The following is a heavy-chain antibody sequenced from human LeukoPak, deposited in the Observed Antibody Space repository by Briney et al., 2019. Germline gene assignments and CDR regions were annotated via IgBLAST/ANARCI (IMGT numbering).Heavy chain of an antibody. CDR3: ARQNLYYDFWSGYSRDYYYMDV. CDR1: GFIFIRFW. D-gene: IGHD3-3*01. V-gene: IGHV3-7*01. J-gene: IGHJ6*03. CDR2: IRQDGSER. Sequence: GGSLRLSCEASGFIFIRFWMSWVRQRPGTGQEWVASIRQDGSERYYVDSVKGRFNISRDNAKNSLYLQVNSLRVEDTAIYYCARQNLYYDFWSGYSRDYYYMDVWGKGTTVTVSS.